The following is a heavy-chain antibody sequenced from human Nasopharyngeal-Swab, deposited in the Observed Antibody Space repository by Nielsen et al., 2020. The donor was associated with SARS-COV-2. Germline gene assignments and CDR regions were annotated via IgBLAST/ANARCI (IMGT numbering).Heavy chain of an antibody. J-gene: IGHJ4*02. D-gene: IGHD4-23*01. CDR2: ISSSSSYI. Sequence: WIRQPPGKGLEWVSSISSSSSYIYYADSVKGRFTISRDNAKNSLYLQMNSLRAEDTALYYCAKGATVVALFDYWGQGTLVTVSS. V-gene: IGHV3-21*04. CDR3: AKGATVVALFDY.